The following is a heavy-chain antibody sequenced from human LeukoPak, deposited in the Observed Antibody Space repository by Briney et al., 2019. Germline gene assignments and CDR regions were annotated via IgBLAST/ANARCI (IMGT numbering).Heavy chain of an antibody. J-gene: IGHJ4*02. CDR3: AGEEGSRSYLH. V-gene: IGHV4-38-2*02. CDR1: GYSISSGYY. D-gene: IGHD3-10*01. CDR2: IYHSGST. Sequence: SETLSLTCTVSGYSISSGYYWGWIRQPPGKGLEWIGSIYHSGSTYYNPSLKSRVTISVDTSKNQFSLTLSSVTAADTAVYYCAGEEGSRSYLHWGQGTLVTVSS.